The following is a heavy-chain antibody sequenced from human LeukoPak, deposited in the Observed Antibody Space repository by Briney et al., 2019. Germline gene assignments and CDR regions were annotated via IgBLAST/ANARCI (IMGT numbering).Heavy chain of an antibody. D-gene: IGHD3-9*01. CDR2: INAGNGNT. CDR1: GYTFISYA. V-gene: IGHV1-3*01. CDR3: ARDDDILTGYYYYGMDV. J-gene: IGHJ6*02. Sequence: ASVKVSCKASGYTFISYAMHWVRQAPGQRLEWMGWINAGNGNTKYSQKFQGRVTTTRDTSASTAYMELSSLRSEDTAVYYCARDDDILTGYYYYGMDVWGQGTTVTVSS.